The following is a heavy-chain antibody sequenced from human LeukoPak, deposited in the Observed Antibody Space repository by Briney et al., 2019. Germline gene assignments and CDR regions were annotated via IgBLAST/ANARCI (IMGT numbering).Heavy chain of an antibody. D-gene: IGHD3-10*01. CDR1: GYTFTSYG. CDR2: ISAYNGNT. V-gene: IGHV1-18*01. CDR3: AREGDYYGSGSYELVYYYYDMDV. Sequence: ASVKVSCKASGYTFTSYGISWVRQAPGQGLEWMGWISAYNGNTNYAQKLQGRVTMTTDTSTSTAYMELRSLRSDDTAVYYCAREGDYYGSGSYELVYYYYDMDVWGQGTTVTVSS. J-gene: IGHJ6*02.